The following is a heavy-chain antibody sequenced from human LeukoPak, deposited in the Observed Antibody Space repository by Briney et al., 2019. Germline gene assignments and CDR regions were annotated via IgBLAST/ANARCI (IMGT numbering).Heavy chain of an antibody. J-gene: IGHJ5*02. Sequence: ASVKVLCKACGYIFSSYYMQGVRQAAAQGLEGMVIINPSGGSTSYAEKFQGRVTMTRDTSTSTVYMELSSLRSEDTAVYYCASAYCSSTSCFVLDPWGQGTLVTVSS. V-gene: IGHV1-46*03. CDR3: ASAYCSSTSCFVLDP. CDR2: INPSGGST. CDR1: GYIFSSYY. D-gene: IGHD2-2*01.